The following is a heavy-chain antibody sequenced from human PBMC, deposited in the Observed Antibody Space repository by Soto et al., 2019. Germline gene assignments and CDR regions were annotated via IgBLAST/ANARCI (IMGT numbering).Heavy chain of an antibody. J-gene: IGHJ6*02. D-gene: IGHD5-12*01. V-gene: IGHV6-1*01. CDR1: GDSVSSNSAA. Sequence: SQTLSLTCAISGDSVSSNSAAWNWIRQSPSRGLEWLGRTYYRSKWYNDYAVSVKSRITINPDTSKNQFSLQLNSVTPEDTAVYYCARNIIVATINYYYGMDVWGQGTTVTV. CDR2: TYYRSKWYN. CDR3: ARNIIVATINYYYGMDV.